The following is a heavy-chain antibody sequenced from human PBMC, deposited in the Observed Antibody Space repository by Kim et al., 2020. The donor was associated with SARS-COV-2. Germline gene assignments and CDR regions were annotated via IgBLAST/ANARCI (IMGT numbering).Heavy chain of an antibody. CDR3: ASSSYPPVWFDP. V-gene: IGHV4-4*09. J-gene: IGHJ5*02. Sequence: NHTPSHKSRVTISVDTSKNQFSLKLSSVTAADTAVYYCASSSYPPVWFDPWGQGTLVTVSS. D-gene: IGHD6-6*01.